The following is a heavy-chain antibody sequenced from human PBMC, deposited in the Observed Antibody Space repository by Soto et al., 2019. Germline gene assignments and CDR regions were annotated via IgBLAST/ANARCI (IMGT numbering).Heavy chain of an antibody. CDR1: GFTFSGSA. J-gene: IGHJ4*02. V-gene: IGHV3-73*01. CDR3: TSLGSKDGYNFDY. CDR2: IRSKANSYAT. D-gene: IGHD5-12*01. Sequence: GGSLRLFCAASGFTFSGSAMHWVRQASGKGLEWVGRIRSKANSYATAYAASVKGRFTISRDDSKNTAYLQMNSLKTEDTAVYYCTSLGSKDGYNFDYWGQGTLVTVSS.